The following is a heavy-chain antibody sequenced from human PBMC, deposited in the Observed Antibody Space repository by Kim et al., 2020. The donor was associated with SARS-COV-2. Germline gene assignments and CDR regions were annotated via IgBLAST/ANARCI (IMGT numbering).Heavy chain of an antibody. CDR1: GFTFSSYS. CDR3: ARDGIPYYYYGLDV. V-gene: IGHV3-21*01. D-gene: IGHD1-1*01. Sequence: GGSLRLSCAASGFTFSSYSMNWVRQAPGKGLEWVSSISSSNSDIYYADSVKGRFTISRDKAKTSLYLQMNSLRAEDTAVYYCARDGIPYYYYGLDVWGQGTTVTVSS. CDR2: ISSSNSDI. J-gene: IGHJ6*02.